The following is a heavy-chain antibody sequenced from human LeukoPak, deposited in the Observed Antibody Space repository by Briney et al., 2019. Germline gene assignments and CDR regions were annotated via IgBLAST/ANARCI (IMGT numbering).Heavy chain of an antibody. CDR2: IYSGGST. CDR1: GFTFSSYG. D-gene: IGHD2-2*01. Sequence: PGGSLRLSCAASGFTFSSYGMHWVLQAPGKGLEWVSVIYSGGSTYYADSVKGRFTISRDNSKNTLYLQMNSLRAEDTAVYYCARDLVQGCSSTSCYRTDAFDIWGQGTMVTVSS. CDR3: ARDLVQGCSSTSCYRTDAFDI. V-gene: IGHV3-66*01. J-gene: IGHJ3*02.